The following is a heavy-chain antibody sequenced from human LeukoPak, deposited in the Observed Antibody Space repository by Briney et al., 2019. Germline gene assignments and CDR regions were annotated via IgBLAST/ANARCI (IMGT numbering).Heavy chain of an antibody. V-gene: IGHV5-51*01. Sequence: GEALQISCKGSGYSFTSYWIGWVRRMPGKGLEWMGIIYPGDSDTRYSPSFQGQVTISADKSISTAYLQWSSLKASDTAMYYCARLVVRAAAALYYFDYWGQGTLVTVSS. CDR1: GYSFTSYW. CDR2: IYPGDSDT. J-gene: IGHJ4*02. D-gene: IGHD6-13*01. CDR3: ARLVVRAAAALYYFDY.